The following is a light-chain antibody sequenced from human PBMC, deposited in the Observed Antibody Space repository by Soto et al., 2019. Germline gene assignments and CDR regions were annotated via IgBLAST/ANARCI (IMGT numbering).Light chain of an antibody. CDR2: RNN. J-gene: IGLJ2*01. CDR3: AAWDVSLSGVV. V-gene: IGLV1-47*01. Sequence: QSVLTQPPSASGTLGQRVTISCSGSSSNIGSNYVYWYQQLPGTAPKLLIYRNNQRPSGVPDRFSGSKSGTSASLAISGLRSEDEADYYCAAWDVSLSGVVFGGGTKVTVL. CDR1: SSNIGSNY.